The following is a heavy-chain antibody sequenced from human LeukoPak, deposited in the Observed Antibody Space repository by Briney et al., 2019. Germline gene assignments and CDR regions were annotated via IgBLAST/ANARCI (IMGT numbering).Heavy chain of an antibody. CDR1: GNYW. D-gene: IGHD1-14*01. J-gene: IGHJ4*02. V-gene: IGHV3-74*01. CDR2: INSDGSST. Sequence: GGSLRLSCAASGNYWMHWVRQAPGKGLVWVSHINSDGSSTSYADSVKGRFTISRDNAKNTLYLQMNSLRAEDTAVYYCARDRLLPAYWGQGTLVSVSS. CDR3: ARDRLLPAY.